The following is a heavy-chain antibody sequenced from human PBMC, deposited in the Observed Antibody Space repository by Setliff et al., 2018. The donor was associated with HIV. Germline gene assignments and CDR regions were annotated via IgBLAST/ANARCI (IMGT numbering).Heavy chain of an antibody. Sequence: GGSLRLSCAASGFRFSDYYMNWIRQAPGKGLEWISSISSSGRTIKYADSVKGRFTISRDNAKRSLYLQMNSLRVEDTAVYYCARDQSLVGTGLIDQWGQGTLVTVSS. CDR3: ARDQSLVGTGLIDQ. V-gene: IGHV3-11*04. D-gene: IGHD6-13*01. J-gene: IGHJ4*02. CDR2: ISSSGRTI. CDR1: GFRFSDYY.